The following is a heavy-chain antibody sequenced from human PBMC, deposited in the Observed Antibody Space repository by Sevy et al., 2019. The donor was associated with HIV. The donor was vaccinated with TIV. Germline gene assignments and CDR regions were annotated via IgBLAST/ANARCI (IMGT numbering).Heavy chain of an antibody. Sequence: GSLRLSCAASGFTFGKYSMSWVRQPPGKGLEWVSTLSFGCGEINHADSVKGRFTISRDNSKNSLYLQMNNLRAEDTAVYYCAREGCTKPHDYWGQGPLVTVSS. D-gene: IGHD2-8*01. CDR3: AREGCTKPHDY. J-gene: IGHJ4*02. CDR2: LSFGCGEI. CDR1: GFTFGKYS. V-gene: IGHV3-23*01.